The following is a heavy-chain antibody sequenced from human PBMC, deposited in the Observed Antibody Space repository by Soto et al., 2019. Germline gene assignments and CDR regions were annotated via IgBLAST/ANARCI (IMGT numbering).Heavy chain of an antibody. CDR3: ASGNYYDSSGYYYEMFDY. J-gene: IGHJ4*02. Sequence: SETLSLTCYVSGGSISSTNWWTWVRQPPGKGLEWIGEIYHTGNTNYNPSVRSRVTISVDKSNNEFSLNLRAVTAADTAVYYCASGNYYDSSGYYYEMFDYWGQGTLVTVSS. CDR2: IYHTGNT. D-gene: IGHD3-22*01. V-gene: IGHV4-4*02. CDR1: GGSISSTNW.